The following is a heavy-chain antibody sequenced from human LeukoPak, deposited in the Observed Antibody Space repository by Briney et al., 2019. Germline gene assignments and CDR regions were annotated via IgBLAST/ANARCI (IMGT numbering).Heavy chain of an antibody. J-gene: IGHJ4*02. D-gene: IGHD3-22*01. V-gene: IGHV4-38-2*02. CDR1: GYSISSGYY. Sequence: SETLPLTCSVSGYSISSGYYWGWIRQPPGRGLEWIGEINHSGSTNYNRSLKSRVIISVDTSKNQVSLKLSSVTAADTAVYYCARDVRDSSGFYLRAFDYWGQGTLFTVSS. CDR2: INHSGST. CDR3: ARDVRDSSGFYLRAFDY.